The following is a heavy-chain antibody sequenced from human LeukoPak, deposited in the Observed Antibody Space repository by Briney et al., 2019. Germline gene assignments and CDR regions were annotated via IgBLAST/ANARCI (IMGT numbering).Heavy chain of an antibody. Sequence: RASVKVSCKASGGTFSSYAISWVRQAPGQGLEWMGRIIPILGIANYAQKFQGRVTITADKSTSTAYMELRSLRSDDTAVYYCARLYCSSTSCYLDYYYYGMDVWGQGTTVTVSS. D-gene: IGHD2-2*01. CDR1: GGTFSSYA. J-gene: IGHJ6*02. CDR2: IIPILGIA. CDR3: ARLYCSSTSCYLDYYYYGMDV. V-gene: IGHV1-69*04.